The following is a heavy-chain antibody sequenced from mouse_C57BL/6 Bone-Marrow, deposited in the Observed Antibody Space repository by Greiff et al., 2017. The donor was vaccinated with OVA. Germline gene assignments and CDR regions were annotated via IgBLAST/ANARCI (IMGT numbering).Heavy chain of an antibody. Sequence: QVQLQQPGAELVMPGASVKLSCKASGYTFTSYWMHWVKQRPGQGLEWIGKIDPSDSYTTYNQKFKGKSTLTVDKSSSTAYMQLSSLTSEDSAVYYCAREDYGSNLHFDDWGQGTTLTVSS. V-gene: IGHV1-69*01. J-gene: IGHJ2*01. CDR3: AREDYGSNLHFDD. CDR2: IDPSDSYT. D-gene: IGHD1-1*01. CDR1: GYTFTSYW.